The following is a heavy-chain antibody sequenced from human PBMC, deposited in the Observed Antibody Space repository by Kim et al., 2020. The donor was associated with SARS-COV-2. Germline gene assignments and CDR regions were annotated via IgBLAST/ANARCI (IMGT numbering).Heavy chain of an antibody. J-gene: IGHJ6*02. CDR1: GFTIRDSY. Sequence: GGSLRLSCAVSGFTIRDSYMTWIRQAPGKGLEWVSHIGRGGSDRDYTDSVKGRFTISTDNENSLYLEMNSLRVEDTGVYYCTRDPRLLDVWGQGTTVTVSS. V-gene: IGHV3-11*04. CDR3: TRDPRLLDV. CDR2: IGRGGSDR.